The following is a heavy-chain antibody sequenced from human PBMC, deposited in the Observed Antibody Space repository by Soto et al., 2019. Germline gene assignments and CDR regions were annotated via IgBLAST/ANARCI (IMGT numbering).Heavy chain of an antibody. CDR2: INHSGST. D-gene: IGHD2-15*01. CDR1: GGSFSGYY. V-gene: IGHV4-34*01. CDR3: ARGPPPIYCSGGSCYFRYYYGMDV. J-gene: IGHJ6*02. Sequence: SETLSLTCAVYGGSFSGYYWSWIRQPPGKGLEWIGEINHSGSTNYNPSLKSRVTISVDTSKNQFSLKLSSVTAADTAVYYCARGPPPIYCSGGSCYFRYYYGMDVWGQGTTVTVSS.